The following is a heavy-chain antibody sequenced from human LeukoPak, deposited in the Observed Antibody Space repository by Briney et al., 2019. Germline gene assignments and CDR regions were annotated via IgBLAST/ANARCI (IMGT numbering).Heavy chain of an antibody. CDR1: GFTFSTYW. D-gene: IGHD3-10*01. CDR3: ARGGYGELYGDYFDY. Sequence: GGSLRLSCAASGFTFSTYWMHWVRQAPGKGLVWVSRISSDGSITGYADSVKGRFTISRDNAKNTLYLQMNSLRAEDTAVYYCARGGYGELYGDYFDYWGQGTLVTVSS. J-gene: IGHJ4*02. V-gene: IGHV3-74*01. CDR2: ISSDGSIT.